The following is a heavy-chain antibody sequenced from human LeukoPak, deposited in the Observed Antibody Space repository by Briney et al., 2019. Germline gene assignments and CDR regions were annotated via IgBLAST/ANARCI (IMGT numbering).Heavy chain of an antibody. CDR1: GGSFSGYY. Sequence: SETLSLTCAVYGGSFSGYYWSWIRQPPGKGLEWIGEINHSGSTNYNPSLKSRVTISVDTSKSQFSLKLSSVAAADTAVYYCAREPFDYWGQGTLVTVSS. J-gene: IGHJ4*02. CDR3: AREPFDY. CDR2: INHSGST. V-gene: IGHV4-34*01.